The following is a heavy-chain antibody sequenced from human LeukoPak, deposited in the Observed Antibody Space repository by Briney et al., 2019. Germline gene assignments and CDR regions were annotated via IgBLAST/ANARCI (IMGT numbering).Heavy chain of an antibody. J-gene: IGHJ2*01. V-gene: IGHV1-69*13. CDR2: IIPIFGTA. Sequence: ASVKVSCKASGGTFISYAISWVRQAPGQGLEWMGGIIPIFGTANYAQKFQGRVTITADESTSTAYMELSSLRSEDTAVYYCARDRYYYDSSGYYYAIRYFDLWGRGTLVTVSS. CDR1: GGTFISYA. D-gene: IGHD3-22*01. CDR3: ARDRYYYDSSGYYYAIRYFDL.